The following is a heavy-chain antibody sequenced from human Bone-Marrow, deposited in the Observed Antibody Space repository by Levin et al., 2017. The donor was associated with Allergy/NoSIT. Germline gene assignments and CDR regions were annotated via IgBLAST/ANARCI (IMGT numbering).Heavy chain of an antibody. CDR3: LGMAQ. J-gene: IGHJ1*01. V-gene: IGHV4-30-4*03. CDR1: GASIITNEYF. CDR2: ISSSGTT. D-gene: IGHD7-27*01. Sequence: SQTLSLTCTVSGASIITNEYFWNWVRQPPGKGLEWIGQISSSGTTSYNPSLASRLSISIDTSENRFSLSLRSVTAADTAMYYCLGMAQWGRGTLVTVSS.